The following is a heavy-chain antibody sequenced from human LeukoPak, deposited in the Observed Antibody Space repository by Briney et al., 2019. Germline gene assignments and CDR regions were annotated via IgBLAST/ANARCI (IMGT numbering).Heavy chain of an antibody. D-gene: IGHD3-22*01. CDR1: GFTFDDYA. CDR2: ISGSGSST. CDR3: AKSHDSSGSDY. V-gene: IGHV3-23*01. J-gene: IGHJ4*02. Sequence: PGGSLRLSCAASGFTFDDYAMHWVRQAPGKGLAWVSSISGSGSSTFYADSVKGRFTISRDNSKNTLYMQMNSLRAEDTAVYYCAKSHDSSGSDYWGQGTLVTVSS.